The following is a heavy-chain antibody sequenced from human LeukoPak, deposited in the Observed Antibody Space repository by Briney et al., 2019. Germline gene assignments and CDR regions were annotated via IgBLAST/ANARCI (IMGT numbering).Heavy chain of an antibody. D-gene: IGHD2-2*02. J-gene: IGHJ5*02. V-gene: IGHV1-2*02. Sequence: GASVKVSCKASGYTFTGYYMHWVRQAPGQGLEWMEWINPNSGGTNYAQKFQGRVTMTRDTSISTAYMELSRLRSDDTAVYYCARGGRVDCSSTSCFTPDNWFDPWGQGTLVTVSS. CDR3: ARGGRVDCSSTSCFTPDNWFDP. CDR2: INPNSGGT. CDR1: GYTFTGYY.